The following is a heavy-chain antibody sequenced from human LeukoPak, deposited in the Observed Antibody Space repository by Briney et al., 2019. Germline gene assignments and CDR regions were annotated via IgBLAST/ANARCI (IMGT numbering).Heavy chain of an antibody. Sequence: KDGESLKISCKGSGYSFTSYWIGWVRPMPGKGLEWVGIIYPGDSDTRYSPSFQGQVTISADKSISTAYLQWSSLKASDTAMYYCARAPGYCSSTSCYTFPNYYYGMDVWGQGTTVTVSS. CDR1: GYSFTSYW. J-gene: IGHJ6*02. CDR2: IYPGDSDT. V-gene: IGHV5-51*01. D-gene: IGHD2-2*02. CDR3: ARAPGYCSSTSCYTFPNYYYGMDV.